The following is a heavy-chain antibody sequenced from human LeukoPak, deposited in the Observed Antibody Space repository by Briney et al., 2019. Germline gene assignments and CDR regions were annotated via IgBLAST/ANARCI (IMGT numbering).Heavy chain of an antibody. J-gene: IGHJ4*02. CDR3: AREKGIGSGWYQSFDY. CDR1: GGSISSYY. V-gene: IGHV4-59*01. CDR2: IYYSGST. Sequence: PSETLSLTCTVSGGSISSYYWSWTRQPPGKGLEWIGYIYYSGSTNYNPSLKSRVTISVDTSKNQFSLKLSSVTAADTAVYYCAREKGIGSGWYQSFDYWGQGTLVTVSS. D-gene: IGHD6-19*01.